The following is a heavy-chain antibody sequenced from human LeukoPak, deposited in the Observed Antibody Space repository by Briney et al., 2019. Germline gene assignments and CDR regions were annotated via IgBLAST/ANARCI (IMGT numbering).Heavy chain of an antibody. CDR2: INSDGRST. J-gene: IGHJ4*02. CDR3: ARNSNGMSN. Sequence: GGSLRLSXVASGFTFTNYGMMWVRQAPGKGLVWVSYINSDGRSTTYADSVKGRFTISRDNAKNTLYLQMNSLRAEYTAMYYCARNSNGMSNWGQGTLVIVSS. V-gene: IGHV3-74*01. D-gene: IGHD2-8*01. CDR1: GFTFTNYG.